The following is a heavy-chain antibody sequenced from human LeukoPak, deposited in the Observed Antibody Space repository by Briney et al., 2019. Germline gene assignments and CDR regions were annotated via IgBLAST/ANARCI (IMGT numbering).Heavy chain of an antibody. CDR3: AREKIGYYDSSGRGWFDP. CDR1: GGSISSSAYY. J-gene: IGHJ5*02. Sequence: SETLSLTCKVSGGSISSSAYYWGWIRQPPGKGLQWIGSFNYRESTSYNPSLKSRVTISVDTSKNQFSLKLSSVTAADTAVYYCAREKIGYYDSSGRGWFDPWGQGTLVTVSS. D-gene: IGHD3-22*01. V-gene: IGHV4-39*02. CDR2: FNYREST.